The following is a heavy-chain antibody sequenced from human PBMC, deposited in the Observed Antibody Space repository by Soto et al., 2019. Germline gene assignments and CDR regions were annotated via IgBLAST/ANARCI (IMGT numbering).Heavy chain of an antibody. Sequence: EVQLVESGGGLVQPGGSLRLSCAASGFTFSTFGMNWVRRAPGKGLEGVANIKQDGSTKDYVDSVKGRFTISRDNAEKSLYLQMNSLGAEDTAVYYCARAVGQFRVMDSWGQGTLVSVSS. J-gene: IGHJ4*02. D-gene: IGHD3-10*01. V-gene: IGHV3-7*01. CDR1: GFTFSTFG. CDR2: IKQDGSTK. CDR3: ARAVGQFRVMDS.